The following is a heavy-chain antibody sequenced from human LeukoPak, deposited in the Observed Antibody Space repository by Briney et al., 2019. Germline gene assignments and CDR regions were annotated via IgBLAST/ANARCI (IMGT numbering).Heavy chain of an antibody. Sequence: GASVKVSCMSSGYTFTNFYMHWLRQAPGQGLEWMGLINPSGSRTWFSEKFQGRIILTRDMSTSTDYMELSSLRSEDTAVYFCARDNSIDDRGWWFDPWGHGTLVTVSS. CDR3: ARDNSIDDRGWWFDP. J-gene: IGHJ5*02. V-gene: IGHV1-46*01. CDR2: INPSGSRT. D-gene: IGHD4-23*01. CDR1: GYTFTNFY.